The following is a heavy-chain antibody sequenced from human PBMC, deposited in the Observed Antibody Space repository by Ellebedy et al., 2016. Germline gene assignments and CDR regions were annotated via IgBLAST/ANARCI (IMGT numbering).Heavy chain of an antibody. CDR3: ARDGTSSYGGPFDI. D-gene: IGHD3-10*01. CDR1: GFSVTCNA. CDR2: IYAGVAS. J-gene: IGHJ3*02. Sequence: GGSLRLXCAASGFSVTCNAMSWVRQAPGKGLELVSLIYAGVASYYADSVKGRFTITSDNFKNTLYLQLNSLRVEDTAVYYCARDGTSSYGGPFDIWGQGTTITVIS. V-gene: IGHV3-53*05.